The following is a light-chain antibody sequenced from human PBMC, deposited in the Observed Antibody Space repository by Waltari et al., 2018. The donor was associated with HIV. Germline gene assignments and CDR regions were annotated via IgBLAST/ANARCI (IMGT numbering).Light chain of an antibody. V-gene: IGKV1-5*03. J-gene: IGKJ1*01. CDR1: QSISSW. CDR3: QQYNSYAWT. Sequence: DIQMTQSPSTLSASVGDRVTITCRASQSISSWLAWYQQKPGKAPKLLIYKASSLEGGVPSRVSGSGSGTEFTLTISSLQPDDIATYYCQQYNSYAWTFGQGTKVEIK. CDR2: KAS.